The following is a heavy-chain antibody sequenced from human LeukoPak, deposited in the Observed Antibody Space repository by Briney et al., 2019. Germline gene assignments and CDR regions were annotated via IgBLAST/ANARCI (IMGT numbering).Heavy chain of an antibody. CDR1: GFTFSSYV. J-gene: IGHJ3*02. D-gene: IGHD3-22*01. CDR3: AKDWKDSSGYYLNDAFDI. Sequence: GGSLRLSCAASGFTFSSYVMSWVRQAPGKGLEWVSAISGSGGSTYYADSVKGRFTISRDNSKNTLYLQMNSLRAEDTAVYYCAKDWKDSSGYYLNDAFDIWGQGTMVTVSS. CDR2: ISGSGGST. V-gene: IGHV3-23*01.